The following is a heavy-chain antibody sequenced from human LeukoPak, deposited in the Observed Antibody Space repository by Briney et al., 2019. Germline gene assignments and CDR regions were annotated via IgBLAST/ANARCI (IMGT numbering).Heavy chain of an antibody. V-gene: IGHV1-2*02. CDR2: INPNSGGT. J-gene: IGHJ6*03. CDR1: GYTFTGYY. Sequence: ASVKVSCKASGYTFTGYYMHWVRQAPGQGLEWMGWINPNSGGTNYAQKFQGRVTMTRDTSISTAYMELSRLRSDDTAVYYCASSNHYYDSSGYRNYYYYYYMDVWGKGTTVTISS. CDR3: ASSNHYYDSSGYRNYYYYYYMDV. D-gene: IGHD3-22*01.